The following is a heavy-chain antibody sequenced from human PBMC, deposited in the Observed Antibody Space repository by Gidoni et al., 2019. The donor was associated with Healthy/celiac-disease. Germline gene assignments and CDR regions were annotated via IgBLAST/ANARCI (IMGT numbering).Heavy chain of an antibody. D-gene: IGHD3-3*01. CDR2: IYPGDSDT. V-gene: IGHV5-51*01. Sequence: EVQLVQSGAEVKKPGESLTISCKGSGYSFTSYWLGWVRQMPGKGLEWMGIIYPGDSDTRYSPSCQGQVTISADKSISTAYLQWSSLKASDTAMYYCATVVPPRKSGPDYDFWSGYYTGAFDYWGQGTLVTVSS. J-gene: IGHJ4*02. CDR1: GYSFTSYW. CDR3: ATVVPPRKSGPDYDFWSGYYTGAFDY.